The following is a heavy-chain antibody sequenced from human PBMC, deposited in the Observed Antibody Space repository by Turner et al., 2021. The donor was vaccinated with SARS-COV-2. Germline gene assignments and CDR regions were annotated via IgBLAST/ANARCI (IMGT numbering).Heavy chain of an antibody. CDR2: ISYDGSNK. CDR3: ARDRIVRNWNDVPKPTYGMDV. Sequence: QVQLVESGGGVVQPGRSLRLSCAASGFTFSSYGMHWVRQAPGKGLEWVAVISYDGSNKYYADSVKGRFTISRDNSKNTLYLQMNSLRAEDTAVYYCARDRIVRNWNDVPKPTYGMDVWGQGTTVTVSS. V-gene: IGHV3-30*03. J-gene: IGHJ6*02. CDR1: GFTFSSYG. D-gene: IGHD1-20*01.